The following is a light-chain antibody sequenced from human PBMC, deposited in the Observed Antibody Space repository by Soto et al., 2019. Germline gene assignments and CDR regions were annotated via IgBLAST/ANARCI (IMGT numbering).Light chain of an antibody. J-gene: IGKJ4*01. CDR1: RDIKTS. V-gene: IGKV1-12*01. CDR3: QQINSFPPT. Sequence: DIQMTQSPSSVSASVGDRVTITCRASRDIKTSLAWYQQRPGKGPELLIYDASTLQSGVPSRISGSGSGTEFTLTISRLQHEDFATFYCQQINSFPPTFGGGTKVAI. CDR2: DAS.